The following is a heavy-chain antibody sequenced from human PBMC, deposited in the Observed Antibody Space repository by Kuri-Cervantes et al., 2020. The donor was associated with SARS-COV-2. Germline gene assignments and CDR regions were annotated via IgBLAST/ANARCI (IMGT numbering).Heavy chain of an antibody. Sequence: GGSLRLSCAASGFTFSSYAMHWVRQAPGKGLERVSYISSSSRTIYYADSVKGRFTISRDNAKNSLYLQMNSLRDEDTAVYYWARDGVKFGYGVSSYWGQGTLVTVSS. CDR3: ARDGVKFGYGVSSY. CDR2: ISSSSRTI. V-gene: IGHV3-48*02. J-gene: IGHJ4*02. D-gene: IGHD4-17*01. CDR1: GFTFSSYA.